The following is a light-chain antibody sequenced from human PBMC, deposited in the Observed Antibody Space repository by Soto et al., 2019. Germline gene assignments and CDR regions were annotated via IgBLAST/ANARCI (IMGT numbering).Light chain of an antibody. CDR1: SSDVCGYNY. Sequence: QSALTQPASVSGSPGQSITLSCTGTSSDVCGYNYVSWYQQHPGKAPKLMIYEVSNRPSGISHRFSGSKSGNTASLTISGLRAEDEADYYCCSYAGSSTYVFGTGTKVTVL. CDR3: CSYAGSSTYV. CDR2: EVS. J-gene: IGLJ1*01. V-gene: IGLV2-14*01.